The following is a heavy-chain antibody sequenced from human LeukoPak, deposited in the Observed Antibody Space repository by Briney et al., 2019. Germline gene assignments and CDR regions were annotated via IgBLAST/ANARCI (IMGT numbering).Heavy chain of an antibody. Sequence: GGSLRLSCVASGFTFSTDSMNWVRQAPGKGLEWISYISSSGRTIYFADSAKGRFTISRDNAKNSLYLQMNSLRDEDTAVYYCARAIYDSSGSGDYWGQGTLVTVSS. V-gene: IGHV3-48*02. D-gene: IGHD3-22*01. CDR2: ISSSGRTI. CDR1: GFTFSTDS. J-gene: IGHJ4*02. CDR3: ARAIYDSSGSGDY.